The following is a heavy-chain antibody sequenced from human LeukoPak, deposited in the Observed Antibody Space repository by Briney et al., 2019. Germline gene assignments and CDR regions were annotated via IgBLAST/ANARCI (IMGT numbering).Heavy chain of an antibody. J-gene: IGHJ4*02. CDR2: IDHSGST. CDR3: ARVVAAAGTHFDY. Sequence: SSETLSLTCTVSGGSFSSYYWTWIRQPPGKGLEWIGYIDHSGSTNYNPSLKSRVSISSDTSKNQFSLKLSSVTAADTAVYYCARVVAAAGTHFDYWGQGTLVTVSS. D-gene: IGHD6-13*01. CDR1: GGSFSSYY. V-gene: IGHV4-59*12.